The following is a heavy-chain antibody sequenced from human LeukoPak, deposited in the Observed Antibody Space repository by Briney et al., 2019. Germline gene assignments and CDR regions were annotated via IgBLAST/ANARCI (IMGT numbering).Heavy chain of an antibody. CDR3: ATDSSGSFDY. V-gene: IGHV3-48*01. D-gene: IGHD3-22*01. CDR1: GFTFSSYS. CDR2: ISSSSSTI. Sequence: GGSLRLSCAASGFTFSSYSMNWVRQAPGKGLEWVSYISSSSSTIYYAASVKGRFTISRDNAKNSLYLQMNSLRAEDMGVYYCATDSSGSFDYWGQGTLVTVSS. J-gene: IGHJ4*02.